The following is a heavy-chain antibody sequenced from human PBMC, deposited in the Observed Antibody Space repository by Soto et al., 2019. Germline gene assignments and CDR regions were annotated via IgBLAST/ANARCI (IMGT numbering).Heavy chain of an antibody. D-gene: IGHD4-17*01. Sequence: SVKVSCKASGGTFSSYAISWVRQAPGQGLEWMGGIIPIFGTANYAQKFQGRVTITADESTSTAYMELSSLRSDDTAVYYCARDGDYGGNDAFDIWGQGTMVTVSS. CDR3: ARDGDYGGNDAFDI. CDR2: IIPIFGTA. V-gene: IGHV1-69*13. J-gene: IGHJ3*02. CDR1: GGTFSSYA.